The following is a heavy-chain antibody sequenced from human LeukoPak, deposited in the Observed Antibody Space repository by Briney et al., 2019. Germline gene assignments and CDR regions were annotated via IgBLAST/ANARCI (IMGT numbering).Heavy chain of an antibody. Sequence: GESLKISWKGSGYGFTSYSIAWVRQMPGKGLEWMGIIYPDDSDTRYSPSFQGQVTITADKSISTAYLQWSSLKASDNAMYYCARQRRSSGWPNDYWGQGTLVTVSS. D-gene: IGHD6-19*01. CDR2: IYPDDSDT. CDR1: GYGFTSYS. V-gene: IGHV5-51*01. J-gene: IGHJ4*02. CDR3: ARQRRSSGWPNDY.